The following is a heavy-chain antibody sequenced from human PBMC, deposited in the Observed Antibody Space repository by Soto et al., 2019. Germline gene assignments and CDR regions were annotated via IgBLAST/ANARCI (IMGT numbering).Heavy chain of an antibody. CDR3: ARASVAATWGYYFDY. CDR1: GFPFSTYT. V-gene: IGHV3-30-3*01. J-gene: IGHJ4*02. Sequence: GGSLRLSCAASGFPFSTYTLHWVRQAPGKGLEWVAVISYDGNYEYYADSVKGRFTISRDNSKNTLFLQMNSLRADDTAVYYCARASVAATWGYYFDYWGQGALVTVSS. D-gene: IGHD6-19*01. CDR2: ISYDGNYE.